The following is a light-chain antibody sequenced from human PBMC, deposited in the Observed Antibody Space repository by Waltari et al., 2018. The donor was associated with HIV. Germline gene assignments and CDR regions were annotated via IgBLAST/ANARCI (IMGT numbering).Light chain of an antibody. CDR1: TSYIARNV. Sequence: QSVLTQAPSVLGPPGQRVKIYYSGSTSYIARNVVTLLKQVPTTAPKFLMNSKNTGPPGVPHRLSVSKSGTFASLAISGLQSDDEAVYYCSTWDDTLNGVIFGAGTSLIVL. CDR3: STWDDTLNGVI. V-gene: IGLV1-44*01. CDR2: SKN. J-gene: IGLJ2*01.